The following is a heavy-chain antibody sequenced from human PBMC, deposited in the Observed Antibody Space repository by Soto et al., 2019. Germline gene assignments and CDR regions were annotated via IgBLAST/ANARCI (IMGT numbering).Heavy chain of an antibody. V-gene: IGHV3-30-3*01. D-gene: IGHD3-22*01. CDR3: ARDRYYDSSGYPDY. CDR1: GFTFSSYA. CDR2: ISYDGSNK. Sequence: PGGSLRLSCAASGFTFSSYAMHWVRQAPGKGLEWVAVISYDGSNKYYADSVKGRFTISRDNSKNTLYLQMNSLRAEDTAVYYCARDRYYDSSGYPDYWGQGTLVTVSS. J-gene: IGHJ4*02.